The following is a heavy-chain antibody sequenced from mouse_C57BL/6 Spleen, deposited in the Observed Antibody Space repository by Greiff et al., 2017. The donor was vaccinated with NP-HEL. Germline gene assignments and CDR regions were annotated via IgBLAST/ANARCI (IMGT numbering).Heavy chain of an antibody. CDR1: GFTFSDAW. D-gene: IGHD1-1*01. Sequence: EVKLLESGGGLVQPGGSMKLSCAASGFTFSDAWMDWVRQSPEKGLEWVAEIRNKANNHATYYAESVKGRFTISRDDSTSSVYLQMNSLRSEDTGVYYWTRFYYSGSSYDWYFDVWGTGTTVTVSS. CDR2: IRNKANNHAT. CDR3: TRFYYSGSSYDWYFDV. J-gene: IGHJ1*03. V-gene: IGHV6-6*01.